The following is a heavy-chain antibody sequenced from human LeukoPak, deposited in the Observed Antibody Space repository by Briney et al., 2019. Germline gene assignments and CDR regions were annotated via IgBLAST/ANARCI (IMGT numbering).Heavy chain of an antibody. CDR1: GGTFSSYA. Sequence: AASVKVSCKASGGTFSSYAISWVRPAPGQGLEWMGGIIPIFGTANYAQKFQDRVTITTDESTSTAYMELSSLGSEDTAVYYCARDGGYCTNGVCFRWFDPWGQGALVTVSS. CDR2: IIPIFGTA. D-gene: IGHD2-8*01. V-gene: IGHV1-69*05. CDR3: ARDGGYCTNGVCFRWFDP. J-gene: IGHJ5*02.